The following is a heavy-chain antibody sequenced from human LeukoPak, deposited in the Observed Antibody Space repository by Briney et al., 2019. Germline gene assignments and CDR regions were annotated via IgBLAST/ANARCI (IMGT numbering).Heavy chain of an antibody. CDR3: AKDREDSAMISGVFDL. Sequence: GGSLRLSCAASGFTFSSYGMHWVRQAPGKGLEWVAVISYDGSNKYYADSVKSRFTISRDNSKNTVSLQLSSLRVEDTAVYFCAKDREDSAMISGVFDLWGRGTLVTVSS. CDR1: GFTFSSYG. J-gene: IGHJ2*01. CDR2: ISYDGSNK. D-gene: IGHD5-18*01. V-gene: IGHV3-30*18.